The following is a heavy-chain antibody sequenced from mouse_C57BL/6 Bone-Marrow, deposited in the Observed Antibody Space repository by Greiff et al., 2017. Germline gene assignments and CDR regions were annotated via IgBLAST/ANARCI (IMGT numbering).Heavy chain of an antibody. V-gene: IGHV1-81*01. CDR1: GYTFTSYG. Sequence: VKLVESGAELARPGASVKLSCKASGYTFTSYGISWVKQRTGQGLEWIGEIYPRSGNTYYNEKFKGKATLTADKSSSTAYMELRSLTSEDSAVYFCARWLLGWYFDVWGTGTTVTVSS. J-gene: IGHJ1*03. CDR3: ARWLLGWYFDV. CDR2: IYPRSGNT. D-gene: IGHD2-3*01.